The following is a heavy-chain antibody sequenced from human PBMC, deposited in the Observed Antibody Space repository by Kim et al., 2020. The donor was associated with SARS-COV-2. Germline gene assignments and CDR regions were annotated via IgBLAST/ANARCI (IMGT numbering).Heavy chain of an antibody. CDR1: GFTFSSYS. J-gene: IGHJ3*02. V-gene: IGHV3-21*01. CDR2: ISSSSSYI. CDR3: ARVYSSGWHAFDI. Sequence: GGSLRLSCAASGFTFSSYSMNWVRQAPGKGLEWVSSISSSSSYIYYADSVKGRFTISRDNAKNSLYLQMNSLRAEDTAVYYCARVYSSGWHAFDIWGQGTMVTVSS. D-gene: IGHD6-19*01.